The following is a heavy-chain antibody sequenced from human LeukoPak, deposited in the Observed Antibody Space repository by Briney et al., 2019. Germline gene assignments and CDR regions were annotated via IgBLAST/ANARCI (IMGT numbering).Heavy chain of an antibody. CDR3: ARDGWIQLWLGAFDI. V-gene: IGHV4-4*07. CDR2: IYTSGST. CDR1: GGSISSYY. D-gene: IGHD5-18*01. Sequence: SETLSLTCTVSGGSISSYYWSWIRQPAGKRLEWIGRIYTSGSTNYNPSLKSRVTMSVDTSKNQFSLKLSSVTAADTAVYYCARDGWIQLWLGAFDIWGQGTMVTVSS. J-gene: IGHJ3*02.